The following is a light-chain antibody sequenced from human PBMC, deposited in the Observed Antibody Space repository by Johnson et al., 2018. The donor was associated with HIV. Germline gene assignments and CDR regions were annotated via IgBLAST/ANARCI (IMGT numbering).Light chain of an antibody. V-gene: IGLV1-51*02. CDR3: GIWYASLSPLYV. CDR2: EDN. Sequence: QSVLTQPPSVSAAPGQTVNISCSGNVSNIESYFVSWYQQLPGAAPTLLIYEDNKRPSGIPDRFSGSKSGATATLGITGLPTGDGADYYCGIWYASLSPLYVFGTGTTSTVL. J-gene: IGLJ1*01. CDR1: VSNIESYF.